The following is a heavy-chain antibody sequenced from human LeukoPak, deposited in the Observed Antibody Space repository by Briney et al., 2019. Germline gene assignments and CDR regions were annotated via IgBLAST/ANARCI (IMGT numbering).Heavy chain of an antibody. V-gene: IGHV3-21*01. CDR2: ISSSSSYI. CDR1: GFTFSSYS. Sequence: PGGSLRLSCAASGFTFSSYSMNWVRQARGKGLEWVSSISSSSSYIYYADSVKGRFTISRDNAKHSLYLQMNSLRAEDTAVYYCASVSSWWLLDYWGQGTLVTVSS. J-gene: IGHJ4*02. D-gene: IGHD2-15*01. CDR3: ASVSSWWLLDY.